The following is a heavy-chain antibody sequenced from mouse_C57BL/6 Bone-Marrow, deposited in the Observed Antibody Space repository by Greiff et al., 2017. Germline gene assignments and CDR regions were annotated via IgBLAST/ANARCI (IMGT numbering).Heavy chain of an antibody. CDR3: AREDPSYWYCDV. CDR1: GYSFTSYY. Sequence: VQLQESGPELVKPGASVKISCKASGYSFTSYYIHWVKQRPGQGLEWIGWIYPGSGNTKYNEKFKGKATLTADTSSSTAYMQLSSLTSEDSAVYYCAREDPSYWYCDVWGTGTTVTVSS. CDR2: IYPGSGNT. V-gene: IGHV1-66*01. J-gene: IGHJ1*03.